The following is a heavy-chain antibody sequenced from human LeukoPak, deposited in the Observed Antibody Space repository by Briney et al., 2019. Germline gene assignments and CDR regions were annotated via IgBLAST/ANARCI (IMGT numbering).Heavy chain of an antibody. CDR2: VSPNGETA. CDR1: GFTFSSYG. Sequence: GGSLRLSCAASGFTFSSYGMNWVRQPPGKGLEWVSGVSPNGETAYYADSVKGRFTISRDNSKNTVYLQVRSLRAEDTAVYYCAKDLGWIQFGYWGQGALVTVSS. CDR3: AKDLGWIQFGY. J-gene: IGHJ4*02. V-gene: IGHV3-23*01. D-gene: IGHD5-18*01.